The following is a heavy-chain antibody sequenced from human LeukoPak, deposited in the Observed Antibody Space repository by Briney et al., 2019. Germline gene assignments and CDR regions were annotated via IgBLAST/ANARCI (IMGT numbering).Heavy chain of an antibody. Sequence: KTGGSLRLSCAASGFTFSSYEMNWVRQAPGKGLEWVSYISSSGSTIYYADSVKGRFTISRDNAKNSLYLQMNSLRAEGTAVYYCARDRSSSSYGMDVWGKGTTVTVSS. D-gene: IGHD6-13*01. J-gene: IGHJ6*04. CDR2: ISSSGSTI. CDR1: GFTFSSYE. V-gene: IGHV3-48*03. CDR3: ARDRSSSSYGMDV.